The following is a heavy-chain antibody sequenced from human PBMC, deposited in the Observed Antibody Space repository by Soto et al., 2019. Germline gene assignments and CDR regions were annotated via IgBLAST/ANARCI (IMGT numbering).Heavy chain of an antibody. Sequence: SETLSLTCTVSGGSISSSSYYWGWIRQPPGKGLEWIGSIYYSGSTYYNPSLKSRVTISVDTSKNQFSLKLSSVTAADTAVYYCARLDTAMVRGDPFDYWGQGTLVTVSS. V-gene: IGHV4-39*01. D-gene: IGHD5-18*01. J-gene: IGHJ4*02. CDR3: ARLDTAMVRGDPFDY. CDR2: IYYSGST. CDR1: GGSISSSSYY.